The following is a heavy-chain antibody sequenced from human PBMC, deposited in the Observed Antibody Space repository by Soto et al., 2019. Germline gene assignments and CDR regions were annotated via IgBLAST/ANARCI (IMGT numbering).Heavy chain of an antibody. CDR3: AKDGYTYGSADF. Sequence: GSLRLSCAASGFTFXNYGMHWVRQAPGKGLEWVALISSDGSNKHYADSVKGRFTISRDNSKNTLYLQMNSLRAEDTAVYYCAKDGYTYGSADFWGQGTLVTVSS. J-gene: IGHJ4*02. CDR2: ISSDGSNK. V-gene: IGHV3-30*18. D-gene: IGHD5-18*01. CDR1: GFTFXNYG.